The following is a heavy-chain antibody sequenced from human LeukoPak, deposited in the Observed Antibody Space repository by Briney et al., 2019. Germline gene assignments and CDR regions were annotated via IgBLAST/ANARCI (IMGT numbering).Heavy chain of an antibody. J-gene: IGHJ4*02. V-gene: IGHV3-23*01. CDR3: AKVQVGATYRGYFDY. CDR1: GFTFSSYA. D-gene: IGHD1-14*01. CDR2: ISGSGGST. Sequence: GGSLRLSWAASGFTFSSYAMSWVRQAPGKGLEWVSAISGSGGSTYYADSVKGRFTISRDNSKNTLYLQMNSLRAEDTAVYYCAKVQVGATYRGYFDYWGQGTLVTVSS.